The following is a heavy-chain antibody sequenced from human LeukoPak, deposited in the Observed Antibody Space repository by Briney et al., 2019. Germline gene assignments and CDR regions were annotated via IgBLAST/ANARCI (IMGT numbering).Heavy chain of an antibody. V-gene: IGHV4-30-4*01. CDR3: ASFSSHPARGNDAFDI. D-gene: IGHD2-2*01. J-gene: IGHJ3*02. CDR1: GGSISSGDYY. CDR2: IYYSGST. Sequence: PSQTLSLTCTVSGGSISSGDYYWSWIRQPPGKGLEWIGYIYYSGSTYYNSSLKSRVTISVDTSENQFSLKLSSVTAADTAVYYCASFSSHPARGNDAFDIWGQGTMVTVSS.